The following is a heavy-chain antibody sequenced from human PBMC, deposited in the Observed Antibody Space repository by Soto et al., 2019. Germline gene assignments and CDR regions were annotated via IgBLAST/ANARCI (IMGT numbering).Heavy chain of an antibody. V-gene: IGHV3-23*01. CDR3: VKGLYSGYDLACFDY. CDR2: ISVRGDNT. D-gene: IGHD5-12*01. J-gene: IGHJ4*02. CDR1: GFSFDDYA. Sequence: PGGSLRLSCAASGFSFDDYAMTSVRQTPGKRLESVSAISVRGDNTYYADSVKGRFTISRDNSKNTLYLQLNSLRAGDRAVYSCVKGLYSGYDLACFDYWGQGTLVTVSS.